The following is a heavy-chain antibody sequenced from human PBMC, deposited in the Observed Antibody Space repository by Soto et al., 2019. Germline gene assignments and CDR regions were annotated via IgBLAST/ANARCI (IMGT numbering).Heavy chain of an antibody. Sequence: GASVKVSCKASGYTFTSYTISWVRQAPGQGLEWMGWISAYNGNTNYAQKLQGRVTMTADTSASTAYMELRSLRSDDTAVYFCARESSGWYLGSDYWGQGTLVTV. D-gene: IGHD6-19*01. CDR3: ARESSGWYLGSDY. CDR1: GYTFTSYT. J-gene: IGHJ4*02. CDR2: ISAYNGNT. V-gene: IGHV1-18*04.